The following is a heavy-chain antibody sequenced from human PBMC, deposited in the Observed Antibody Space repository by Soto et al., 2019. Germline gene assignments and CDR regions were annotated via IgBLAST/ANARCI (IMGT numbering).Heavy chain of an antibody. Sequence: SETLSLTCAVYGGSFSGYYWSWIRQPPGKGLEWIGEINHSGSTNYNPSLKSRVTISLDTSKNQFSLKLSSVTAADTAVYYCARGLTGGVTTQNWFDPWGQGTLVTVSS. CDR2: INHSGST. V-gene: IGHV4-34*01. D-gene: IGHD4-4*01. J-gene: IGHJ5*02. CDR1: GGSFSGYY. CDR3: ARGLTGGVTTQNWFDP.